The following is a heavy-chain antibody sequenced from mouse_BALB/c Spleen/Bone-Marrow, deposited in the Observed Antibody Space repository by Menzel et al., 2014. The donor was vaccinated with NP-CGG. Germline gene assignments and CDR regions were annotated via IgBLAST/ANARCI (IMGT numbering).Heavy chain of an antibody. CDR2: ISSGSTSI. D-gene: IGHD4-1*01. J-gene: IGHJ1*01. V-gene: IGHV5-17*02. CDR3: ARGGNWDDFDV. CDR1: GFTFSSFG. Sequence: EVMLVESGGGLAQPGGSRKLSCAASGFTFSSFGMHWVRQAPERGLEWVAYISSGSTSIFYSDTVRGRFTISRDNPKNTLFLQMTSLTSEDTAMYYCARGGNWDDFDVWGAGTTVTVSS.